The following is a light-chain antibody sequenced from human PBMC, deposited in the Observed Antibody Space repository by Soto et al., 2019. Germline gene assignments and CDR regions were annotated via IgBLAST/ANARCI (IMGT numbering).Light chain of an antibody. J-gene: IGKJ1*01. CDR2: KAS. CDR3: QQYHSYSVT. Sequence: DIQMTQSPSTLSAFVGDRVTITCRASQSISSWLAWYQQKPGKAPKLLIYKASSLESGVPSRFSGSGSGTEFTLTISSLQPDDFATYYFQQYHSYSVTFGQGTTLEIK. V-gene: IGKV1-5*03. CDR1: QSISSW.